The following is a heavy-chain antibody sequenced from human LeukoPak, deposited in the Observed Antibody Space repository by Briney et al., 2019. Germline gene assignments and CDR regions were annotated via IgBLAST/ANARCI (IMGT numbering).Heavy chain of an antibody. J-gene: IGHJ2*01. Sequence: SETLSLTCTVSGGSISSYYWSWIRQPPGKGLEWIGYIYYSGSTNYNPSLKSRVTISVDTSKNQFSLKLSSVTAADTAVYYCARGRGDYGDYSNWYFDLWGRGTLVTVSS. V-gene: IGHV4-59*01. CDR2: IYYSGST. D-gene: IGHD4-17*01. CDR3: ARGRGDYGDYSNWYFDL. CDR1: GGSISSYY.